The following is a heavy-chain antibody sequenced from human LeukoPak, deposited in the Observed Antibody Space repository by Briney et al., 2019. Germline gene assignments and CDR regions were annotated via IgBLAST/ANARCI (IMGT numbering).Heavy chain of an antibody. J-gene: IGHJ4*02. V-gene: IGHV3-21*01. Sequence: GSLRLSCAASGFTFSIYSVNWVRQAPGKGLEWVSSISSSSSYIYYADSVKGRFTISRDNAKNSLYLQMNSLRAEDTAVYYCARGYSSGIDDYGGQGTLVTVAS. CDR1: GFTFSIYS. D-gene: IGHD6-19*01. CDR3: ARGYSSGIDDY. CDR2: ISSSSSYI.